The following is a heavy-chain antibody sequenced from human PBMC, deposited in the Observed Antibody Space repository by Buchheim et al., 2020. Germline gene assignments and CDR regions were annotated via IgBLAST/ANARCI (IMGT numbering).Heavy chain of an antibody. J-gene: IGHJ4*02. Sequence: QVQLQESGPGLVKPSETLSLTCTVSGASISTDYWCWIRQTPGDGLEWIGYIYKSGITEYNPSLGRRVTIAADTSKNPIFLRLNSVTAADRAIYYRARISRAGGAYDVGDYWGQGTLVTVSS. CDR2: IYKSGIT. CDR3: ARISRAGGAYDVGDY. CDR1: GASISTDY. D-gene: IGHD5-12*01. V-gene: IGHV4-59*01.